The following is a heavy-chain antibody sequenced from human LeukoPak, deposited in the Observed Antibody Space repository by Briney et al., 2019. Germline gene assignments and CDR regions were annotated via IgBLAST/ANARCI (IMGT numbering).Heavy chain of an antibody. Sequence: SETLSLTCTVSGGSISPYYSSWIRQPPGKGLEWIGYIYHSGGTNYNPSLKNRVTISVNTSKKQFSLRLSSVTAADTAVYYCARVNGDHLDYWGQGTLVTVSS. CDR3: ARVNGDHLDY. CDR1: GGSISPYY. V-gene: IGHV4-59*01. J-gene: IGHJ4*02. CDR2: IYHSGGT. D-gene: IGHD4-17*01.